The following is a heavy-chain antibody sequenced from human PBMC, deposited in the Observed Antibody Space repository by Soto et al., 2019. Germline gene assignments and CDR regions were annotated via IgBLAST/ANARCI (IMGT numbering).Heavy chain of an antibody. D-gene: IGHD2-15*01. CDR3: ARDKPDIVVVVAATGGAFDI. J-gene: IGHJ3*02. Sequence: QVQLVQSGAEVKKPGASVKVSCKASGYTFTSYAMHWVRQAPGQRLEWMGWINAGHGNTKYSQKFQGRVTMTRDTSASTAYMELSSLRSEDTAVYYWARDKPDIVVVVAATGGAFDIWGQGTMVTVSS. CDR2: INAGHGNT. CDR1: GYTFTSYA. V-gene: IGHV1-3*01.